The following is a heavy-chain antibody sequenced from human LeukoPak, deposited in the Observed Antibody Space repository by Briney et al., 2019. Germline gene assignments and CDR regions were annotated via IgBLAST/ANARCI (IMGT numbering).Heavy chain of an antibody. Sequence: PGGSLRLSCAASGFTFSDYWMTWVRQAPGKGLEWVANIKQDGSEGYYVDSVKGRFTVSRDNAKSSLYLQLNSLRAEDTAVYYCANGGTYSSGPWGQGTLVTVSS. J-gene: IGHJ5*02. D-gene: IGHD3-22*01. CDR3: ANGGTYSSGP. CDR2: IKQDGSEG. V-gene: IGHV3-7*01. CDR1: GFTFSDYW.